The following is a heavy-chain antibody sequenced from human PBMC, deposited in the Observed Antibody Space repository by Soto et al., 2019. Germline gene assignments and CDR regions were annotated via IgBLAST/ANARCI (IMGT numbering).Heavy chain of an antibody. V-gene: IGHV1-58*02. J-gene: IGHJ6*03. CDR2: IVVGSGNT. D-gene: IGHD2-8*02. Sequence: QLQLVQSGPEVKKPGTSVKVSCKASGFTFTSSAMQWVRQARGQRLEWIGWIVVGSGNTNYAQKFQERVTITRDMSTSTAYMELSSLRSEDTAVYYCAADVLATDPGPYYYYYMDVWGKGTTVTVSS. CDR3: AADVLATDPGPYYYYYMDV. CDR1: GFTFTSSA.